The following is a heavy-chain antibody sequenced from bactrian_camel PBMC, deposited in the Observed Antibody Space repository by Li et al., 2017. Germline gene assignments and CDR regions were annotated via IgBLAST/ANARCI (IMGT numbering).Heavy chain of an antibody. D-gene: IGHD3*01. CDR3: ATRRSMGWSFRD. J-gene: IGHJ4*01. CDR1: GFTWSSSY. V-gene: IGHV3S40*01. CDR2: INSGGGST. Sequence: VQLVESGGGLVQPGGSLRLSCAASGFTWSSSYISWVRQIPGKGLEWVSAINSGGGSTIYADSVKGRFTISRDNAKNTVYLQMDSLKSEDSAQYYCATRRSMGWSFRDWGQGTQVTVS.